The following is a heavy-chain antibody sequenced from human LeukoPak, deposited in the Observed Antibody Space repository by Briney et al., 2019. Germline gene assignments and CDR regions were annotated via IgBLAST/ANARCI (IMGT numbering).Heavy chain of an antibody. J-gene: IGHJ4*02. CDR2: IYYSGST. CDR1: GGSISSSSYY. D-gene: IGHD3-9*01. V-gene: IGHV4-39*01. Sequence: PSETLSLTCTVSGGSISSSSYYWGWIRQPPGKGLEWIGSIYYSGSTYYNPSLKSRVTISVDTSKNQFSLKLSSVTAADTAVYYCARHPRDRYDILTGYCGGFDYWGQGTLVTVSS. CDR3: ARHPRDRYDILTGYCGGFDY.